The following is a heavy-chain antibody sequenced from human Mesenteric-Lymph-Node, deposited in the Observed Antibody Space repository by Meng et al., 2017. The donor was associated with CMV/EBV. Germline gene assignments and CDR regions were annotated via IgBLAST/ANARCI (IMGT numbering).Heavy chain of an antibody. V-gene: IGHV5-51*01. CDR1: GNNFGTSW. J-gene: IGHJ4*02. D-gene: IGHD1-26*01. Sequence: GGSLRLSCRASGNNFGTSWIAWVRQMPGKGLQWMGSIYPGDSPARYSPSFQGHITITADRSANTAYVQWSSLRASDTAMYYCARTTTSQNDFDFWGQGTPVTVSS. CDR2: IYPGDSPA. CDR3: ARTTTSQNDFDF.